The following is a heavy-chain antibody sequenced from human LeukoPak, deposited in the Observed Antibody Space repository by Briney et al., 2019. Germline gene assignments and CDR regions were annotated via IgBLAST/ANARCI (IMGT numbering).Heavy chain of an antibody. CDR1: GGSISSYY. V-gene: IGHV4-59*12. CDR2: IYYSGST. CDR3: ASNVDTAMVTRDY. J-gene: IGHJ4*02. D-gene: IGHD5-18*01. Sequence: SETLSLTCTVSGGSISSYYWSWIRQPPGKGLEWIGYIYYSGSTNYSPSLKSRVTISVDTSKNQFSLKLSSVTAADTAVYYCASNVDTAMVTRDYWGQGTLVTVSS.